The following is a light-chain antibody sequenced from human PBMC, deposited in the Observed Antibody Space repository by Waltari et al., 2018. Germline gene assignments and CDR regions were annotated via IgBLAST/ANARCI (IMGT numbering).Light chain of an antibody. Sequence: QSALTQPASVSGSPGQSITISCTGTSSDIGAYQYVPWYQQYPDKAPKLIIYEVSNRPSGVSNRFSGSKSGNTASLSISGLQAEDESDYYCSSFTSTNTLLFGGGTKLTVL. CDR2: EVS. J-gene: IGLJ3*02. V-gene: IGLV2-14*01. CDR1: SSDIGAYQY. CDR3: SSFTSTNTLL.